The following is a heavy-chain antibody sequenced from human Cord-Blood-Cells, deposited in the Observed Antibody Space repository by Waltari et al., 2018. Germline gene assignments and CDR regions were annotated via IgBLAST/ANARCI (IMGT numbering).Heavy chain of an antibody. Sequence: QVQLVQSGAEVKKPGASVKVSCKASGCTFTGYYIHWVGQAPGQGLEWMGWINPNSGGTNYAQKFQGWVTMTRDTSISTAYMELSRLRSDDTAVYYCARGLRYNWNYDAFDIWGQGTMVTVSS. J-gene: IGHJ3*02. CDR1: GCTFTGYY. CDR3: ARGLRYNWNYDAFDI. V-gene: IGHV1-2*04. D-gene: IGHD1-7*01. CDR2: INPNSGGT.